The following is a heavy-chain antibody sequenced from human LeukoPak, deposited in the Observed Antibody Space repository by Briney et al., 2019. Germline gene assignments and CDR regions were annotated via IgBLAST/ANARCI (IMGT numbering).Heavy chain of an antibody. V-gene: IGHV4-61*02. J-gene: IGHJ4*02. Sequence: SETLSLTCTVSGGTISSRSNYWSCIRQPDGRRLERSGRIDTSGRIHYHPSLKSRATISVGPADNLFSRRLSAVTAADTAVYYCAWVIHAWYYFDYWGEGIPVSVSS. CDR3: AWVIHAWYYFDY. CDR2: IDTSGRI. D-gene: IGHD2-2*01. CDR1: GGTISSRSNY.